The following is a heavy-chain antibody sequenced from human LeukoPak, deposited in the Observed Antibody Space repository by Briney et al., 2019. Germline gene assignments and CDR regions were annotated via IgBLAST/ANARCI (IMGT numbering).Heavy chain of an antibody. CDR2: ISSSSSTI. V-gene: IGHV3-48*01. Sequence: GGSLRLSCAASGFTFSSYSMNWVRQAPGKGLEWVSYISSSSSTIYYADSVKGRFTISRDNAKNSLYLQMNSQRAEDTAVYYCARSSPPITIFGVVTPYNWFDPWGQGTLVTVSS. CDR3: ARSSPPITIFGVVTPYNWFDP. CDR1: GFTFSSYS. D-gene: IGHD3-3*01. J-gene: IGHJ5*02.